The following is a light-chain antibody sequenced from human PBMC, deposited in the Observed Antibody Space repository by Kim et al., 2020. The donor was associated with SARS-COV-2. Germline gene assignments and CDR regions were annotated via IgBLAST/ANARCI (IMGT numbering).Light chain of an antibody. CDR3: LLYYGGAQV. CDR2: STV. CDR1: SGAVTSSNY. V-gene: IGLV7-43*01. Sequence: PRGTVTLAGAASSGAVTSSNYPNWFQQKPGQAPKTLIYSTVNKHSWTPARFSGSLLGGKAALTLSGVQPEDEAEYYCLLYYGGAQVFGGGTQLTGL. J-gene: IGLJ3*02.